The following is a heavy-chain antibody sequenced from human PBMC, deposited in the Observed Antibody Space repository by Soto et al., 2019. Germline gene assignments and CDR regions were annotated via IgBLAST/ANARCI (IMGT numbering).Heavy chain of an antibody. Sequence: WETLSLTCSVSGGTINSGDYFWGWIRRPPGKGLEWIGTIYYSGITYYNPSLKSRVTISVDTSKNQFSLKLTSVTAADTAVYYCARHGSNWGQGTLVTVSS. CDR3: ARHGSN. CDR1: GGTINSGDYF. CDR2: IYYSGIT. J-gene: IGHJ4*02. V-gene: IGHV4-39*01.